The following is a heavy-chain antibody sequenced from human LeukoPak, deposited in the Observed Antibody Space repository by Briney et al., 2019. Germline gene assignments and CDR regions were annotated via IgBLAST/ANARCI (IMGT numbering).Heavy chain of an antibody. J-gene: IGHJ4*02. V-gene: IGHV3-11*01. D-gene: IGHD3-22*01. CDR2: ISSSGSTT. Sequence: GGSLRLSCAASGFTFSDYYMSWIRQAPGKGLEWVSYISSSGSTTYYADSVKGRFTISRDNSKNTLYLQMNSLRAEDTAVYYCAKDVSVYYYDSSGYPLFDYWGQGTLVTVSS. CDR3: AKDVSVYYYDSSGYPLFDY. CDR1: GFTFSDYY.